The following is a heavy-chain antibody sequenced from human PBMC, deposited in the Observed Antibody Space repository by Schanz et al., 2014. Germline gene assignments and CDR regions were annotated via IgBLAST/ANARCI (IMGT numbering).Heavy chain of an antibody. CDR3: VRLDVHDY. V-gene: IGHV3-15*01. CDR1: GFTFSNTW. J-gene: IGHJ4*02. CDR2: IKSKIDGGTT. D-gene: IGHD3-16*01. Sequence: EVQLVESGGGLVKPGGSLRLSCAASGFTFSNTWMNWVRQTPGKGLEWIGRIKSKIDGGTTDYAAPVKGRFTISRDDSKNTLYLQMSSLKTEDTAVYYCVRLDVHDYWGQGTLVTVSS.